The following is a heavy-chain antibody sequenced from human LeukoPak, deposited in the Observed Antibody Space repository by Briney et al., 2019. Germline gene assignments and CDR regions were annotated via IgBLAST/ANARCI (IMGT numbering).Heavy chain of an antibody. V-gene: IGHV4-34*01. CDR2: INHSGST. CDR1: GGSFSGYY. Sequence: SETLSLTCAVYGGSFSGYYWSWIRQPLGKGLEWIGEINHSGSTNYNPSLKSRVTISVDTSKNQFSLKLSSVTAADTAVYYCARRRVYCSGGSCYSYYGMDVWGQGTTVTVSS. J-gene: IGHJ6*02. D-gene: IGHD2-15*01. CDR3: ARRRVYCSGGSCYSYYGMDV.